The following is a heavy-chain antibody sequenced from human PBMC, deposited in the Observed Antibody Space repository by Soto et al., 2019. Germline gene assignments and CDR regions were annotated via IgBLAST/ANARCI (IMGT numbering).Heavy chain of an antibody. D-gene: IGHD3-9*01. Sequence: LRLSCAVSGFNFREFYMSWIRQAPGKGLEWISYIGDSCSPIYYADSVRGRFTTSRDNAKNSLYLQMNSLRAEDTAVYYCARFSDWLISYSFDYWGQGALVTVSS. V-gene: IGHV3-11*01. J-gene: IGHJ4*02. CDR3: ARFSDWLISYSFDY. CDR2: IGDSCSPI. CDR1: GFNFREFY.